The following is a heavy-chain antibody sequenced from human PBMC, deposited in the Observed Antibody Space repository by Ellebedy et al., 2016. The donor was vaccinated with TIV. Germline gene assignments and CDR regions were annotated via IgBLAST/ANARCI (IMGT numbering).Heavy chain of an antibody. Sequence: GESLKISCAASGFTFSSYAMSWVRQAPGKGLEWVSAISGSGGSTYYADSVKGRFTISRDNSKNTLYLQMNSLRAEDTAVYYCAKRAYCSSTSCYARDLYYFDYWGQGTLVTVSS. CDR2: ISGSGGST. V-gene: IGHV3-23*01. CDR1: GFTFSSYA. CDR3: AKRAYCSSTSCYARDLYYFDY. D-gene: IGHD2-2*01. J-gene: IGHJ4*02.